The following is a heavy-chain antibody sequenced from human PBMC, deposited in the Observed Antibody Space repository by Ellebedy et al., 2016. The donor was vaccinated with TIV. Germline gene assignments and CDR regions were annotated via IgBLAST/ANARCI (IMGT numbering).Heavy chain of an antibody. J-gene: IGHJ4*02. D-gene: IGHD3-10*01. CDR3: ARVGDYYGSGSLDY. CDR2: INHSGST. CDR1: GDSMTGHY. V-gene: IGHV4-34*01. Sequence: SETLSLXXNVSGDSMTGHYWSWIRQSPGKGLEWIGEINHSGSTNYNPSLKSRVTMSVDTTKKHISLRLSSVTAADTAVYYCARVGDYYGSGSLDYWGRGTLVAVSS.